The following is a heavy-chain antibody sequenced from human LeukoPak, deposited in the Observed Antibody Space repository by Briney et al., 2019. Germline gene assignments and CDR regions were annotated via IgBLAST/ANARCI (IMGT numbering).Heavy chain of an antibody. V-gene: IGHV1-69*05. J-gene: IGHJ6*03. CDR2: IIPIFGTA. CDR3: ARGATAGYYYYYMDV. Sequence: SVKVSCKASGGTFSSYAISWVRQAPGQGLEWMGGIIPIFGTANYAQKSQGRVTITTDESTSTAYMELSSLRSEDTAAYYCARGATAGYYYYYMDVWGKGTTVTVSS. D-gene: IGHD5-24*01. CDR1: GGTFSSYA.